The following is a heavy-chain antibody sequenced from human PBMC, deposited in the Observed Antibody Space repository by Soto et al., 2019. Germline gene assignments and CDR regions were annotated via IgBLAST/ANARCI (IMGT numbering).Heavy chain of an antibody. CDR2: INTSGGTT. CDR3: ARDPNDIHVYFGLDV. J-gene: IGHJ6*02. V-gene: IGHV1-46*01. CDR1: GYTFRKFY. Sequence: QVQLVQSGAEVKKPGAAVKISCNTSGYTFRKFYIHWVRQAPGQGLEWMGIINTSGGTTAYAKRFQGEVTLKRDTSTSTVYMDLSSLRSEDTAVYYCARDPNDIHVYFGLDVWGQGTTVTVSS. D-gene: IGHD1-1*01.